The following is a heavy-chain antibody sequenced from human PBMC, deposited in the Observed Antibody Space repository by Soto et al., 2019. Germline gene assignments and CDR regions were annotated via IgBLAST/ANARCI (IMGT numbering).Heavy chain of an antibody. D-gene: IGHD3-10*01. Sequence: QLQLQESGSELVKPSQTLSLTCAVSGGSISSGGYSWSWIRQPPGKGLEWIGYIYHSGSTYYNPSLKSRVTISVDRSKNQFSLKLSSVTAADTAVYYCARDGSGSYYYYFDYWGQGTLVTVSS. CDR2: IYHSGST. CDR1: GGSISSGGYS. CDR3: ARDGSGSYYYYFDY. J-gene: IGHJ4*02. V-gene: IGHV4-30-2*01.